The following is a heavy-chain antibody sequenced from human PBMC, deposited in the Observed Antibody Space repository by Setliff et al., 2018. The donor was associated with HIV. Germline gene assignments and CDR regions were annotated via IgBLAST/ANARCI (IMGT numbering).Heavy chain of an antibody. CDR2: VSDGGT. D-gene: IGHD3-10*01. V-gene: IGHV4-4*02. CDR1: GASVSMPGW. CDR3: ARATSPRPMVRGGWFAP. Sequence: SETLSLTCTVIGASVSMPGWWGWVRQSPGRRLEWIGEVSDGGTKYNPSLQGRTTTSVDRSKNQFSLELRSVTAADTAVYYCARATSPRPMVRGGWFAPWGQGILVTVSS. J-gene: IGHJ5*02.